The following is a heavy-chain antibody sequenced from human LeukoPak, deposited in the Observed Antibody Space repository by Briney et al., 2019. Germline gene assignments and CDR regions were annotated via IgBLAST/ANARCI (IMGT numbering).Heavy chain of an antibody. J-gene: IGHJ6*03. CDR1: GYIFTSYW. Sequence: GESLKISCKGSGYIFTSYWIGWVCQMPGKGLEWMGIIYPGDSDTRYSPSFQGQVTISADKSISTAYLQWSSLKASDTAIYYCARTTHYYGSGSYVYYYMDVWGKGTTVTVSS. V-gene: IGHV5-51*01. D-gene: IGHD3-10*01. CDR2: IYPGDSDT. CDR3: ARTTHYYGSGSYVYYYMDV.